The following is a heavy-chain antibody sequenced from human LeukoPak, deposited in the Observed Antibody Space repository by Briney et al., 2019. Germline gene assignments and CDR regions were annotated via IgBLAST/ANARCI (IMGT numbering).Heavy chain of an antibody. CDR3: ARIAVAGRAY. CDR2: INHSGRT. D-gene: IGHD6-19*01. J-gene: IGHJ4*02. V-gene: IGHV4-34*01. CDR1: GGSFSDYY. Sequence: KSSETLSLTCAVYGGSFSDYYWSWIRQPPGKGLEWIGEINHSGRTNYNPSLKSRVTISVDTSKNQFSLKLTSVTAADTAVYYCARIAVAGRAYWGQGTLVTVSS.